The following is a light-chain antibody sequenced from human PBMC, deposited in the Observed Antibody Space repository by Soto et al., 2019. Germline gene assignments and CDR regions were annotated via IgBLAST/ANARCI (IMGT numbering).Light chain of an antibody. Sequence: DIVMTQSPDSLAVSLGERATINCKSSQSVLYSSNHKNYLAWYQQRPGQPPKLLIYWASTRESGVPDRFSGSGSGTDFTLTITSLPAEDVAVYYCQQYESTPPTCGQGTKLEIK. CDR3: QQYESTPPT. J-gene: IGKJ2*01. CDR1: QSVLYSSNHKNY. CDR2: WAS. V-gene: IGKV4-1*01.